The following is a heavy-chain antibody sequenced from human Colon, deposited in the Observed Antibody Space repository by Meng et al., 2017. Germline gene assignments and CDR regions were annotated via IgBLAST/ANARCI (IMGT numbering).Heavy chain of an antibody. CDR3: ARDKGSCWSDEESGFDY. J-gene: IGHJ4*02. D-gene: IGHD6-19*01. CDR1: GFTFSGYE. Sequence: GESLKISCAASGFTFSGYEMNWVRQAPGKGLEWISYISDSGGTTYADSVKGRFTISRDNAKNSLFLQMNSLRVEDTALYYCARDKGSCWSDEESGFDYWGQGTLVTVSS. CDR2: ISDSGGTT. V-gene: IGHV3-48*03.